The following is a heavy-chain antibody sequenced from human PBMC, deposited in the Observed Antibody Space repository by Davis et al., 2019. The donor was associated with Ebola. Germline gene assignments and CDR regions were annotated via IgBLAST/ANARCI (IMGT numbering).Heavy chain of an antibody. Sequence: GESLNISCVASGFTFTGYAMHWVRQAPGKGLEWVAVISYDGSNKYYADSVKGRFTISRDNAKNSLYLQMNSRRAEDTAVYYCARDRPLDFFFGDYYGMDVWGQGTTVTVSS. D-gene: IGHD3-16*01. CDR1: GFTFTGYA. CDR3: ARDRPLDFFFGDYYGMDV. J-gene: IGHJ6*02. V-gene: IGHV3-30*04. CDR2: ISYDGSNK.